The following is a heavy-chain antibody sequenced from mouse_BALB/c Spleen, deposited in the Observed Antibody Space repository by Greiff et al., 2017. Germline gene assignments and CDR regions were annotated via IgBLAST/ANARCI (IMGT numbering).Heavy chain of an antibody. V-gene: IGHV5-6-4*01. D-gene: IGHD2-4*01. CDR3: TRDGMITEGGYYFDY. CDR1: GFTFSSYT. Sequence: EVKLVESGGGLVKPGGSLKLSCAASGFTFSSYTMSWVRQTPEKRLEWVATISSGGSYTYYPDSVKGRFTISRDNAKNTLYLQMSSLKSEDTAMYYCTRDGMITEGGYYFDYWGQGTTLTVSS. J-gene: IGHJ2*01. CDR2: ISSGGSYT.